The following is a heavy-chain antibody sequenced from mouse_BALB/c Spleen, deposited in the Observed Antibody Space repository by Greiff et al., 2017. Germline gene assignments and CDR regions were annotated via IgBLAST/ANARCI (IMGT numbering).Heavy chain of an antibody. CDR2: ISSGGSYT. V-gene: IGHV5-9-3*01. Sequence: EVKLMESGGGLVKPGGSLKLSCAASGFTFSSYAMSWVRQTPEKRLEWVATISSGGSYTYYPDSVKGRFTISRDNAKNTLYLQMSSLRSEDTAMYYCARKHESDDYWGQGTTLTVSS. CDR3: ARKHESDDY. CDR1: GFTFSSYA. J-gene: IGHJ2*01.